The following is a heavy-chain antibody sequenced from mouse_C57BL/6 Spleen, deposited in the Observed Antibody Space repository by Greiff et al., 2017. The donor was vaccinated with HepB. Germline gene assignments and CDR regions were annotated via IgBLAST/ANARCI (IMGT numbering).Heavy chain of an antibody. D-gene: IGHD1-1*01. CDR2: ISYDGSN. Sequence: ESGPGLVKPSQSLSLTCSVTGYSITSGYYWNWIRQFPGNKLEWMGYISYDGSNNYNPSLKNRISITRDTSKNQFFLKLNSVTTEDTATYYCARDLAVGAMDYWGQGTSVTVSS. J-gene: IGHJ4*01. V-gene: IGHV3-6*01. CDR1: GYSITSGYY. CDR3: ARDLAVGAMDY.